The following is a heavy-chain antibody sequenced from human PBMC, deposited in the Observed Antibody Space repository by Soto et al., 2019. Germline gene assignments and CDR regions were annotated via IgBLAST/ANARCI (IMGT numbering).Heavy chain of an antibody. Sequence: EVQLVESGGGLVQPGGSLRLSCAASGFTFSSYSMNWVRQAPGKGLEWVSYISSSSSTIYYADSVKGRFTISRDNAKNSQYLQMNSLRAEDTAVYYCARAGDGGYCSSTSCYDFDYWGQGTLVTVSS. CDR3: ARAGDGGYCSSTSCYDFDY. CDR1: GFTFSSYS. D-gene: IGHD2-2*03. V-gene: IGHV3-48*01. J-gene: IGHJ4*02. CDR2: ISSSSSTI.